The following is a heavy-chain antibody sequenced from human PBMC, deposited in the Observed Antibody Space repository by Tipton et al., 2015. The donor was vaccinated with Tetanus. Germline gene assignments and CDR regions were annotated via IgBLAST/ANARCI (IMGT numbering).Heavy chain of an antibody. CDR1: GASIGSISYY. D-gene: IGHD4-17*01. J-gene: IGHJ4*02. Sequence: TLSLTCTVSGASIGSISYYWSWIRQPPGKGLEWIGYTYYSGSTGYNPSLKSRVTISIDSSKNQFSLKLTSVIAADTAVYYCARDERYGDYAYWGQGALVTVSS. V-gene: IGHV4-61*01. CDR2: TYYSGST. CDR3: ARDERYGDYAY.